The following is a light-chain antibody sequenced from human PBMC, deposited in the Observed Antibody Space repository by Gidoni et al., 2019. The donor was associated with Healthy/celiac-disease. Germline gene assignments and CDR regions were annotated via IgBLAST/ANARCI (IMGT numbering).Light chain of an antibody. CDR3: SSYTSSSTLGV. V-gene: IGLV2-14*03. CDR2: DVS. Sequence: QPALTQPASVSGSPGLPITISCTGTSSYVGGYNYVSWYQQHPGKAPKLMIYDVSNRPSGVSNRFSGSKSGNTASLTISGLQAEDEADYYCSSYTSSSTLGVFGGGTKLTVL. CDR1: SSYVGGYNY. J-gene: IGLJ2*01.